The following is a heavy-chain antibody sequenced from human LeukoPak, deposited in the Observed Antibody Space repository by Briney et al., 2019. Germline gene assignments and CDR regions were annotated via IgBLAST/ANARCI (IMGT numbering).Heavy chain of an antibody. D-gene: IGHD6-13*01. J-gene: IGHJ4*02. Sequence: SETLSLTCAVYGGSFSGYYWSWIRQPSGKGLEWIGEINHSGSTNYNPSLKSRVTMSVDTSKNQFSLKLSSVTAADTAVYYCASSSWALDYWGQGTLVTVSS. V-gene: IGHV4-34*01. CDR2: INHSGST. CDR1: GGSFSGYY. CDR3: ASSSWALDY.